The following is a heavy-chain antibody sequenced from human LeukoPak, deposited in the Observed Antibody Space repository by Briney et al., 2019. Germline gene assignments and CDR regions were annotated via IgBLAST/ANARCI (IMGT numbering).Heavy chain of an antibody. CDR3: ARVRRFYYDSSTKGAFDI. D-gene: IGHD3-22*01. CDR1: GGSISSSYY. J-gene: IGHJ3*02. Sequence: PSETLSLTCTVSGGSISSSYYWGWIRQPPGKGLEWIGSIFYSGSTYYNPSLKSRVTISGDTSKKQFSLKLSSVTAADTAVYYCARVRRFYYDSSTKGAFDIWGQGTMVTVSS. CDR2: IFYSGST. V-gene: IGHV4-39*07.